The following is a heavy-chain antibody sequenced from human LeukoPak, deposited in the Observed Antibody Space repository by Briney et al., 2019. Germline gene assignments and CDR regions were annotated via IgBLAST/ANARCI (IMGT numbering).Heavy chain of an antibody. D-gene: IGHD5-12*01. CDR3: ARRGYSGYDGGYYFDY. CDR1: GGTFSSYA. CDR2: IIPIFGTA. Sequence: VKVSCTASGGTFSSYAISWVRQAPGQGLEWMGGIIPIFGTANYAQKFQGRVTITADESTSTAYMELSSLRSEDTAVYYCARRGYSGYDGGYYFDYWGQGTLVTVSS. V-gene: IGHV1-69*01. J-gene: IGHJ4*02.